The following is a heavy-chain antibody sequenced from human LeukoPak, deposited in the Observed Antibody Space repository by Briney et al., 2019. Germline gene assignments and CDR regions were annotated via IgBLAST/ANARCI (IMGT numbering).Heavy chain of an antibody. CDR3: ARSRIAARPPDAFDI. Sequence: GGSLRLSCAASGFTFSSYWMSWVRQAPGKGLEWVANIKQDGSEKYYVDSVKGRFTISRDNAKNSLYLQMNSLRAEDTAVYYCARSRIAARPPDAFDIWGQGTMVTVSS. V-gene: IGHV3-7*01. D-gene: IGHD6-6*01. J-gene: IGHJ3*02. CDR2: IKQDGSEK. CDR1: GFTFSSYW.